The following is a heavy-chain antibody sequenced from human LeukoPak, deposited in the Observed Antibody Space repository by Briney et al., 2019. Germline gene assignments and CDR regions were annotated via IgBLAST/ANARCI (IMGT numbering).Heavy chain of an antibody. V-gene: IGHV1-2*02. CDR1: GYTFTGYY. Sequence: ASVKVSCKASGYTFTGYYMHWVRQAPGQGLEWMGWINPNSGGTNYAQKFQGRVTMTRDTSISTAYMELSRLRSDDTAVYYCAREESSGWYPFDYWGQGTLVTVSS. D-gene: IGHD6-19*01. CDR2: INPNSGGT. CDR3: AREESSGWYPFDY. J-gene: IGHJ4*02.